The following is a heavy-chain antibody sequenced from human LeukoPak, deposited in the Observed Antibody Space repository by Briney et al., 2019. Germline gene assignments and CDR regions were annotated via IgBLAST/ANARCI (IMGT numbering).Heavy chain of an antibody. CDR3: ARDRVRGNSNPFFDY. D-gene: IGHD4-11*01. Sequence: SGTLSLTCAVSGGSVSSGTYYWSWIRQPPGKGLEWIGYIYYSGSTNYNPSLRSRVTISVDTSKNQFSLKLSSVTAADTAVYYCARDRVRGNSNPFFDYWGQGTLVTVSS. J-gene: IGHJ4*02. CDR1: GGSVSSGTYY. CDR2: IYYSGST. V-gene: IGHV4-61*01.